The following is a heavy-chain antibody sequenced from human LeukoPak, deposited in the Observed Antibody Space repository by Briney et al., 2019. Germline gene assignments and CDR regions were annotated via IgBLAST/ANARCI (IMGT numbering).Heavy chain of an antibody. D-gene: IGHD6-19*01. CDR1: GYTFTGYY. J-gene: IGHJ4*02. Sequence: ASAKVSCKASGYTFTGYYMHWVRQAPGQGLEWMGWINPNSGGTNYAQKFQGRVTMTRDTSISTAYMELSKLRSDDTAVYYCARRSGIAVAGAFDYWGQGTLVTVSS. V-gene: IGHV1-2*02. CDR3: ARRSGIAVAGAFDY. CDR2: INPNSGGT.